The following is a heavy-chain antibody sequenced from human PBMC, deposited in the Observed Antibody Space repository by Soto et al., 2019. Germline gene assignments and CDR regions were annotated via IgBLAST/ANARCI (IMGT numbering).Heavy chain of an antibody. CDR1: GYTFTSYD. D-gene: IGHD3-22*01. J-gene: IGHJ4*02. V-gene: IGHV1-8*01. Sequence: QVQLVQSGAEVKKPGASVKVSCKASGYTFTSYDINWVRQATGQGLEWMGWMNPNSGNTGYAQKFQGKVTTTRNTSKSTAYMELSSLRSEDTAVYYCARVGYYYDRSVYYLSFDYWGQGTLVTVSS. CDR2: MNPNSGNT. CDR3: ARVGYYYDRSVYYLSFDY.